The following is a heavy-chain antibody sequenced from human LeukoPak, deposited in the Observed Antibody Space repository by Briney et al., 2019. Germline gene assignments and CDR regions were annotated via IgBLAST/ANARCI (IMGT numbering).Heavy chain of an antibody. D-gene: IGHD6-13*01. V-gene: IGHV3-30-3*02. CDR2: ISYDGSNK. J-gene: IGHJ4*02. Sequence: RPGGSLRLSCAASGFTFSSYAMHWVRQAPGKGLEWVAVISYDGSNKYYADSVKGRFTISRDNSKNTLYLQMNSLRAEDTAVYYCAKLRAAGNFDYWGQGTLVTVSS. CDR1: GFTFSSYA. CDR3: AKLRAAGNFDY.